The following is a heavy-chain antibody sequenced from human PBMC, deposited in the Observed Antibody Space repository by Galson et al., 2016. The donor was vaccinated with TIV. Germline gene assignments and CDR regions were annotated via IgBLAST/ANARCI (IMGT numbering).Heavy chain of an antibody. D-gene: IGHD5-12*01. J-gene: IGHJ4*02. CDR2: ISGGGGST. CDR3: AKDTSSAYSGYGYFDY. Sequence: SLRLSCAASGFTFSIFAMTWVRQAPGMGLGWVSAISGGGGSTYYADSVKGRFTISRDNSKNTLYLQMNSLRAEDTAVYYCAKDTSSAYSGYGYFDYWGQGTLVTVSS. V-gene: IGHV3-23*01. CDR1: GFTFSIFA.